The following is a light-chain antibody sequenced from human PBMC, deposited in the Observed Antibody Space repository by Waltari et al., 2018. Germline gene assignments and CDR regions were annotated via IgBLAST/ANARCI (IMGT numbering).Light chain of an antibody. CDR1: SSYVGGYNF. Sequence: QSALTPPAPVSGSSGQSIHIPCRGNSSYVGGYNFVFWYQQNPGKAPKFLIFDVSSRPSGVSNRFSGSKSGNTASLTISGLQPEDEADYYCSSYRRSSTYVLLGGGTKLTVL. J-gene: IGLJ2*01. CDR3: SSYRRSSTYVL. CDR2: DVS. V-gene: IGLV2-14*03.